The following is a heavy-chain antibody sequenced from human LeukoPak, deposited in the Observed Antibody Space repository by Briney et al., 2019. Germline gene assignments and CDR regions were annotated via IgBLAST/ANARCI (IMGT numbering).Heavy chain of an antibody. CDR2: INSDGSRT. CDR3: ARANYDSSGYYFFDY. J-gene: IGHJ4*02. CDR1: GSTFSSHW. V-gene: IGHV3-74*01. Sequence: GGSLRLSCAASGSTFSSHWMHWVRQAPGKGLVWVSHINSDGSRTGYADSVKGRFTISRDNAKNTLYLQMNSLRAEDTAVYYCARANYDSSGYYFFDYWGQGTLVTVSS. D-gene: IGHD3-22*01.